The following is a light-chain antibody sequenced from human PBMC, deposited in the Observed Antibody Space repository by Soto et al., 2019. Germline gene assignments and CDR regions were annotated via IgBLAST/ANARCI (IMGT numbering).Light chain of an antibody. CDR1: QDISNY. Sequence: DIQMTQSPSSLSASVGDSVTITCQASQDISNYLNWYQQKPGKAPKLLIYDASNLETGVPSRFSGSGSGTDFTFTISSLQPEDIATYYCQQYDNLSWAFGQGTKVDIK. CDR3: QQYDNLSWA. V-gene: IGKV1-33*01. J-gene: IGKJ1*01. CDR2: DAS.